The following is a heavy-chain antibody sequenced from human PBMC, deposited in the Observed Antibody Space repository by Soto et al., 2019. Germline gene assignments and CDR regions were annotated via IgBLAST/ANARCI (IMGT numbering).Heavy chain of an antibody. V-gene: IGHV3-48*01. CDR3: ARDLVGDYIWGSRYPENDY. D-gene: IGHD3-16*01. Sequence: GGSLRLSCAASGFTFSSYSMNWVRQAPGKGLEWVSYISSSSSTIYYADSVKGRFTISRDNAKNSLYLQMNSLRAEDTAVYYCARDLVGDYIWGSRYPENDYWGQGTLVTVSS. J-gene: IGHJ4*02. CDR1: GFTFSSYS. CDR2: ISSSSSTI.